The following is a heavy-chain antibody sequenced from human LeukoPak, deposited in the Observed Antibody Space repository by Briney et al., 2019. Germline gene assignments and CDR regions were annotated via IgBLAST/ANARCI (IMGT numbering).Heavy chain of an antibody. D-gene: IGHD6-13*01. J-gene: IGHJ5*02. V-gene: IGHV4-59*01. CDR3: ARVYIAAAGTGGAFNWFDP. CDR1: GGSISSYY. Sequence: SETLSLTCTVSGGSISSYYWSWLRQPPGKGLEWTGYIYYSGSTNYNPSLKSRVTISVDTSKNQFSLKLSSVTAADTAVYYCARVYIAAAGTGGAFNWFDPWGQGTLVTVSS. CDR2: IYYSGST.